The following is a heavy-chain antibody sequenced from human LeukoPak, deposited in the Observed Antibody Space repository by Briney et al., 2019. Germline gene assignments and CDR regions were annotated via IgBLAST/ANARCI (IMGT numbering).Heavy chain of an antibody. D-gene: IGHD3-22*01. CDR3: AKAGYDSSGYYFYYFDY. V-gene: IGHV3-23*01. CDR1: GFSFSRYS. CDR2: ISGSGGST. J-gene: IGHJ4*02. Sequence: GGSLRLSCAASGFSFSRYSMNCVRQAPGKGLEWVSAISGSGGSTYYADSVKGRFTISRNNSKNTLYLQMNSLRAEDTAVYYCAKAGYDSSGYYFYYFDYWGQGTLVTVSS.